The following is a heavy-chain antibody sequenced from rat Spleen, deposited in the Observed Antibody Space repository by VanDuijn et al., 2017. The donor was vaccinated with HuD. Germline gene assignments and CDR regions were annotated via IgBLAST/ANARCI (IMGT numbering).Heavy chain of an antibody. D-gene: IGHD1-10*01. CDR1: GFTFNNNW. CDR3: TSNNFDY. V-gene: IGHV5-31*01. CDR2: ITNTGGGT. J-gene: IGHJ2*01. Sequence: EVQLVESGGGLVQPGRSLKLSCVASGFTFNNNWMTWIRQAPGKGLEWVASITNTGGGTYYPDSVKGRFTISRDNAKSTLYLQMNSLRSEDTATYYCTSNNFDYWGQGVMVTVSS.